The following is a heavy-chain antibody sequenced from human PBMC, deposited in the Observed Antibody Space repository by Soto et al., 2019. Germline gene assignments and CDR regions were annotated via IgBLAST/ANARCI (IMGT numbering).Heavy chain of an antibody. CDR3: ARDSPFYCSGGSCYFDY. D-gene: IGHD2-15*01. CDR2: IWYDGSNK. J-gene: IGHJ4*02. Sequence: PGGSLRLSCAASGFTFSSYGMHWVRQAPGKGLEWVAVIWYDGSNKYYADSVKGRFTISRDNSKNTLYLQMNSLRAEDTAVYYCARDSPFYCSGGSCYFDYWGQGTLVTVSS. CDR1: GFTFSSYG. V-gene: IGHV3-33*01.